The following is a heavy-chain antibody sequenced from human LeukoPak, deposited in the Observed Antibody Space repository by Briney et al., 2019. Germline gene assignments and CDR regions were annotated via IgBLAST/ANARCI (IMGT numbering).Heavy chain of an antibody. D-gene: IGHD4-11*01. J-gene: IGHJ4*02. CDR1: GFTFSSYG. CDR3: ARDMTRISYFDY. Sequence: GGSLRLSCAASGFTFSSYGMHGVRQAPGKGLEGVAVIWYDGSNKYYADSVKGRFTISRDNSKNTLYLQMNSLRAEDTAVYYCARDMTRISYFDYWGQGTLVTVSS. V-gene: IGHV3-33*01. CDR2: IWYDGSNK.